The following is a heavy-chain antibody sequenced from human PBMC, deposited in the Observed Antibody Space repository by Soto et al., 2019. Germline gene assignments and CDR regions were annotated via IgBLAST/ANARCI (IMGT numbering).Heavy chain of an antibody. CDR3: ASERPIAAAGTIAFDI. J-gene: IGHJ3*02. Sequence: ASVKVSCKVSGYTLTELSMHWVRQAPGKGLEWMGGIDAEDGETIYAQKFQGRVTMTEDTSTDTAYMELSSLRSEDTAVYYCASERPIAAAGTIAFDIWGQGTMVTVSS. V-gene: IGHV1-24*01. D-gene: IGHD6-13*01. CDR2: IDAEDGET. CDR1: GYTLTELS.